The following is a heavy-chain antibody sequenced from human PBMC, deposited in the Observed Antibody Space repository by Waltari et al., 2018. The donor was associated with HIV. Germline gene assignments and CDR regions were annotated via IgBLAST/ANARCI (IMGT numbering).Heavy chain of an antibody. CDR3: LGGDKSSWGVGPDT. V-gene: IGHV1-24*01. CDR2: FDPRQRKT. Sequence: QVRLTQSGTAVKQSGASLRVSCEVSGHPFKDFSIPWVRQVFPKGLEWLGGFDPRQRKTSDAKDFQDRVTVTYDIRRSSAYLEMKSLTSHDTSVDCCLGGDKSSWGVGPDTWGQGTRVIVSS. D-gene: IGHD3-16*01. CDR1: GHPFKDFS. J-gene: IGHJ5*02.